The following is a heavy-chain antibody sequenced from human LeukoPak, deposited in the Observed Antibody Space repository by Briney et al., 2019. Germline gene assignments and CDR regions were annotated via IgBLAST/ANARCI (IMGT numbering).Heavy chain of an antibody. V-gene: IGHV3-30-3*01. Sequence: GGSLRLSCAASGFTFSSYWMSWVRQAPGKGLEWVAVISYDGSNKYYADSVKGRFTISRDNSKNTLYLQMNSLRAEDTAVYYCARRGDYGDYLDYWGQGTLVTVSS. J-gene: IGHJ4*02. D-gene: IGHD4-17*01. CDR1: GFTFSSYW. CDR3: ARRGDYGDYLDY. CDR2: ISYDGSNK.